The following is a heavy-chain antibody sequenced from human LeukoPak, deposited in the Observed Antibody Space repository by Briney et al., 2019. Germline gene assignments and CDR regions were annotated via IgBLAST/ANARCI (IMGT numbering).Heavy chain of an antibody. V-gene: IGHV1-69*05. CDR2: IITIFGTA. Sequence: ASVKVSCKASGGTFSSYAISWVRQAPGQGLEWMGGIITIFGTANYAQKLQGRVTTTTDESTSTAYMEVSSLRSEDTAVYYCAGVTGGTGDDFDYWGQGTLVTVSS. CDR3: AGVTGGTGDDFDY. J-gene: IGHJ4*02. D-gene: IGHD7-27*01. CDR1: GGTFSSYA.